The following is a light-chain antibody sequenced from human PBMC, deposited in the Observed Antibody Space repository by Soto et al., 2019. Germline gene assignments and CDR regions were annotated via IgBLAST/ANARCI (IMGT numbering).Light chain of an antibody. CDR2: AAS. J-gene: IGKJ4*01. CDR3: QQRSNWPSLT. CDR1: QSISIF. V-gene: IGKV1-39*01. Sequence: DIQMTQSPSSLSASVGERVTITCRASQSISIFLNWYQQKPGKAPKLLIYAASTLQSGVPSRFSGSGSGTDFTLTISSLEPEDFAVYYCQQRSNWPSLTFGGGTKVDIK.